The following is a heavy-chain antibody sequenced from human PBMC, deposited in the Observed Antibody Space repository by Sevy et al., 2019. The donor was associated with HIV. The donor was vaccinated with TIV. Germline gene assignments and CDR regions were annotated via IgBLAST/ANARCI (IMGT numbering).Heavy chain of an antibody. CDR2: ISYDGSNK. D-gene: IGHD3-22*01. Sequence: GGSLRLSCAASGFTFSSYAMHWVRQAPGKGLEWLAVISYDGSNKYYADSVKGRFTISRDNSKNTLYLQMNSLRAGDTAVYYCARAPYYYDSSGYFLDWGQGTLVTVSS. J-gene: IGHJ4*02. CDR1: GFTFSSYA. CDR3: ARAPYYYDSSGYFLD. V-gene: IGHV3-30-3*01.